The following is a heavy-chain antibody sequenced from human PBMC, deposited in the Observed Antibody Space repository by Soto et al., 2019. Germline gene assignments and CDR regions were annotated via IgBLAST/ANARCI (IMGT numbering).Heavy chain of an antibody. V-gene: IGHV4-34*01. CDR1: GGSFSGYY. J-gene: IGHJ4*02. D-gene: IGHD3-22*01. Sequence: PSETLSLTCAVYGGSFSGYYWSWIRQPPGKGLEWIGEINHSGSTNYNPSLKSRVTISVDTSKNQFSLKLSSVTAADTAVYYCARSKRYDCSGYYYVFGGYFDYWGQGTLVTVSS. CDR3: ARSKRYDCSGYYYVFGGYFDY. CDR2: INHSGST.